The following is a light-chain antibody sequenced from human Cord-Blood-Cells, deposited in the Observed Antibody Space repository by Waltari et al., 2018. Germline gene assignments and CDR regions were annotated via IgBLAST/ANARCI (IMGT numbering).Light chain of an antibody. CDR2: DVS. J-gene: IGLJ2*01. Sequence: QSALTQPASVSGSPGQSITISCTGTSSDVGGYNYVSWYQQHPGKTPKLMIYDVSKRPSGGSNRFSGSNSGSTASLPISGLQAEDEADYYCSSYTSSSTSVVFGGGTKLTVL. V-gene: IGLV2-14*01. CDR1: SSDVGGYNY. CDR3: SSYTSSSTSVV.